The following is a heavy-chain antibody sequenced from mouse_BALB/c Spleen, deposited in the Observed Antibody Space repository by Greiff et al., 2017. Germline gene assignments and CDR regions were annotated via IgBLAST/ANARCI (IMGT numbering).Heavy chain of an antibody. CDR3: AGYDAWFAY. J-gene: IGHJ3*01. Sequence: EVKLMESGPDLVKPSQSLSLTCTVTGYSITSGYWNWIRKFPGNKLEYMGYISYSGSTYYNPSLKSRISITRDTSKNQYYLPLNSVTTEDTATYYCAGYDAWFAYWGQGTLVTVSA. V-gene: IGHV3-8*02. CDR2: ISYSGST. CDR1: GYSITSGY.